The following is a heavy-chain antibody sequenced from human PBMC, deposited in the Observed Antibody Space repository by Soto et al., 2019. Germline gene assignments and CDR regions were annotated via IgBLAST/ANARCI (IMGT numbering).Heavy chain of an antibody. CDR3: ARILGYCSSTSCYGMDV. V-gene: IGHV1-3*01. CDR2: INAGNGNT. D-gene: IGHD2-2*01. CDR1: GYTFTSYA. Sequence: GASVKVSCKASGYTFTSYAMHWVRQAPGQRLEWMGWINAGNGNTKYSQKFQGRVTITRDTSASTAYMELSSLRSEDTAVYYCARILGYCSSTSCYGMDVWGQGTTVTVSS. J-gene: IGHJ6*02.